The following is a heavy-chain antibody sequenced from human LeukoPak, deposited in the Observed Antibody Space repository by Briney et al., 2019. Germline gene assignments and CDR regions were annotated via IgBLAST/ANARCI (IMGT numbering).Heavy chain of an antibody. CDR2: IYTSGST. Sequence: SETLSLTCAVSGYSISSGYYWSWIRQPAGKGLEWIGRIYTSGSTNYNPSLKSRVTISVDTSKNQFSLKLSSVTAADTAVYYCARDGGPYYYYYMDVWGKGTTVTVSS. CDR3: ARDGGPYYYYYMDV. D-gene: IGHD3-16*01. CDR1: GYSISSGYY. V-gene: IGHV4-61*02. J-gene: IGHJ6*03.